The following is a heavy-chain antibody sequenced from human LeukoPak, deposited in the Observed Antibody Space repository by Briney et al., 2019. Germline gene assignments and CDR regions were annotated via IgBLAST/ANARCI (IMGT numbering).Heavy chain of an antibody. J-gene: IGHJ3*02. D-gene: IGHD1-26*01. V-gene: IGHV3-48*03. CDR2: ISSSGSGI. Sequence: PGGSLRLSCVGSGFTFKNYEMNWVRQAPGKELEWISYISSSGSGISYADSLKGRFTISRDNAKNSLYLLMNSLRAEDTAVYYCASVRGTYQFDAFDIWGQGTMVTVSS. CDR3: ASVRGTYQFDAFDI. CDR1: GFTFKNYE.